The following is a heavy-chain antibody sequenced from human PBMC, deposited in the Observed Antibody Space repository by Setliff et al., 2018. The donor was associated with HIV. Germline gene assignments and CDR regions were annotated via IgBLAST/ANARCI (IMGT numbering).Heavy chain of an antibody. CDR1: GYTFTGHY. J-gene: IGHJ4*02. CDR2: INPNNGVT. D-gene: IGHD3-10*01. V-gene: IGHV1-2*02. CDR3: ARVGRGPYYFFDF. Sequence: VASVKVSCKASGYTFTGHYIHWLRQAPGQGLEWVAWINPNNGVTNYAQKFKWKVMTTMETSIDTAYLEVRSLTSDDTAVYYCARVGRGPYYFFDFWGQGTQVTVSS.